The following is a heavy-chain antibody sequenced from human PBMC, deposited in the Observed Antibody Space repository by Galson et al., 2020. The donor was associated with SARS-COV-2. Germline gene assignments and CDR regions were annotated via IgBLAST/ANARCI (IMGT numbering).Heavy chain of an antibody. CDR1: GGSFSGYY. J-gene: IGHJ6*02. V-gene: IGHV4-34*01. D-gene: IGHD6-19*01. CDR2: INHSGST. CDR3: ARGPVVGAVADYYYYYGMDV. Sequence: SQASETLSLTCAVYGGSFSGYYWSWIRQPPGKGLEWIGEINHSGSTNYNPSLKSRVTISVDTSKNQFSLKLSSVTAADTAVYYCARGPVVGAVADYYYYYGMDVWGQGTTVTVSS.